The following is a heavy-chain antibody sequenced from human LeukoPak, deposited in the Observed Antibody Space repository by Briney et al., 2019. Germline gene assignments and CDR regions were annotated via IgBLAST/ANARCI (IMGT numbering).Heavy chain of an antibody. CDR1: GGTFSSYA. J-gene: IGHJ4*02. CDR2: IIPIFGTA. V-gene: IGHV1-69*06. CDR3: ASAPPTYYDILTGAEYYFDY. D-gene: IGHD3-9*01. Sequence: SVNVSCKASGGTFSSYAISWVRQAPGQGLEWMGGIIPIFGTANYAQKFQGRVTITADKSTSTAYMELSSLRSEDTAVYYCASAPPTYYDILTGAEYYFDYWGQGTLVTVSS.